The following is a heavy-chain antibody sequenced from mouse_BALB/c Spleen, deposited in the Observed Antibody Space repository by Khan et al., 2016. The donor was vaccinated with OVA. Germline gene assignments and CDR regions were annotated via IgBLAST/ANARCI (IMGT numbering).Heavy chain of an antibody. CDR2: ISYSDTT. CDR3: ASELGRYYAMDY. Sequence: EVQLQESGPGLVKPSQSLSLTCTVTGYSITSDYAWNWIRQFPGNKLEWMGYISYSDTTTYNPSLKSRISITRDTSKNQFLLHLNSVTTEDTATYYCASELGRYYAMDYWGQGTSVTVSS. J-gene: IGHJ4*01. D-gene: IGHD4-1*01. CDR1: GYSITSDYA. V-gene: IGHV3-2*02.